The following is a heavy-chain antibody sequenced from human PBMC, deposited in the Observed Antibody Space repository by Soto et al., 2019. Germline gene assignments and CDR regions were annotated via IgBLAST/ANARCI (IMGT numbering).Heavy chain of an antibody. CDR1: GFTFNFYA. CDR2: IDSSGGST. CDR3: AKRAGDGFFHY. V-gene: IGHV3-23*01. Sequence: EVQLLESGGGLVQPGGSLRLSCAASGFTFNFYAMNWVRQAPGKGPEWVSFIDSSGGSTYYADSVKGRFSISRDNSKNTLYLQMNSVRAEDTDLYYCAKRAGDGFFHYWGQGTQVTVSS. J-gene: IGHJ4*02. D-gene: IGHD4-17*01.